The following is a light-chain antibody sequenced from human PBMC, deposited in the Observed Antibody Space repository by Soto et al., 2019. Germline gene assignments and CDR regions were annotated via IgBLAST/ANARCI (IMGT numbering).Light chain of an antibody. CDR3: QQFNSYPIT. CDR2: KAS. V-gene: IGKV1-5*03. Sequence: DIQMTQSPSTLSASVGDTVTVTCRASQSVSGWLAWYQQKPGEAPKLLIYKASTLKSGVPSRFSGSGSGTEFTLTISGLQPDDFATYYCQQFNSYPITFGQGTRLEI. CDR1: QSVSGW. J-gene: IGKJ5*01.